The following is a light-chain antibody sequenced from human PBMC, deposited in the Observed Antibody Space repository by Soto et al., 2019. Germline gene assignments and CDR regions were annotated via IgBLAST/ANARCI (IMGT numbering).Light chain of an antibody. CDR1: QSVRTY. Sequence: EIVLTQSPVTLSLSPGERATLSCRASQSVRTYLAWYQVKPGQAPRLLIYDASRRAPGVPARFSGSGSGTDFTLTISSLEPEDFALYHCQQRNTWPPLTFGQGTRLEIK. CDR3: QQRNTWPPLT. V-gene: IGKV3-11*01. J-gene: IGKJ5*01. CDR2: DAS.